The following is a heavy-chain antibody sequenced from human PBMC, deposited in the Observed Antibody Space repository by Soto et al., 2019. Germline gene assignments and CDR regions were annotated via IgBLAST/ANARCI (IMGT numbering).Heavy chain of an antibody. V-gene: IGHV5-51*01. CDR2: IYPGDSDT. J-gene: IGHJ6*02. CDR1: GYSFTSYW. Sequence: PGESLKISCKGSGYSFTSYWIGWVRQMPGKGLEWMGIIYPGDSDTRYSPSFQGQVTISADKSISTAYLQWSSLNASDTAMYYCARNPRLLGFGELPYYYYYGMDVWGQGTTVTVSS. CDR3: ARNPRLLGFGELPYYYYYGMDV. D-gene: IGHD3-10*01.